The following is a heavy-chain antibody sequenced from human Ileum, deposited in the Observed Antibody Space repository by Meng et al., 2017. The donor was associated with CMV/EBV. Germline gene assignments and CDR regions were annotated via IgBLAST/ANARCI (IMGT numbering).Heavy chain of an antibody. Sequence: QVQLQASGPGLVKPSQTLSLTCTVSGGSITSGNYYWSWIRQPPGRGLEWIGYIYYSGSPYYKPSLKSRVTISLDTSKNQFSLNLRSVTATDSAVYYCVRQVVAASFDYWGQGALVTVSS. CDR2: IYYSGSP. CDR3: VRQVVAASFDY. D-gene: IGHD2-15*01. V-gene: IGHV4-30-4*08. J-gene: IGHJ4*02. CDR1: GGSITSGNYY.